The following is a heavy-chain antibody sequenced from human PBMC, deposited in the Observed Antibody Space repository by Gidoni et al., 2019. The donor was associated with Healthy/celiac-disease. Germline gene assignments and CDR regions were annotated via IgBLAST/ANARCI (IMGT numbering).Heavy chain of an antibody. CDR1: VGSISSYY. J-gene: IGHJ4*02. CDR3: ARGAPLAPWPLFDY. CDR2: IYYSGST. D-gene: IGHD5-12*01. Sequence: QVKLQESGQGRVKLSGTLSPTGPVPVGSISSYYGGWIRQPPGKGLEWIGYIYYSGSTNYNPSLKSRVTISVDTSKNQFSLKLSSVTAADTAVYYCARGAPLAPWPLFDYWGQGTLVTVSS. V-gene: IGHV4-59*01.